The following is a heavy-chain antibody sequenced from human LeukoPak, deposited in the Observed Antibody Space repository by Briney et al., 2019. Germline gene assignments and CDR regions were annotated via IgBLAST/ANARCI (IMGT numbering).Heavy chain of an antibody. CDR3: VAQIIVVPAATD. V-gene: IGHV3-21*01. J-gene: IGHJ4*02. D-gene: IGHD2-2*01. Sequence: GGSLRLSCAASGFTFSSYSMNWVRQAPGKGLEWVSSIDSSSSYIYYADSVKGRFTISRGNAKNSLYLQMNSLRAEDTAVYYCVAQIIVVPAATDWGQGTLVTVSS. CDR2: IDSSSSYI. CDR1: GFTFSSYS.